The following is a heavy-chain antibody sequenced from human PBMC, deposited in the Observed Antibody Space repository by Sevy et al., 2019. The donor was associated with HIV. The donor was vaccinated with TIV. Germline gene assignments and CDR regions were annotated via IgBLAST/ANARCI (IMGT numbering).Heavy chain of an antibody. CDR3: TRTVAAGGDTYYYYYALDV. J-gene: IGHJ6*02. CDR2: IYYSGNA. D-gene: IGHD6-13*01. V-gene: IGHV4-39*01. CDR1: GDSISSSSYY. Sequence: SETLSLTCTVSGDSISSSSYYWGWIRQPPGKGLEWIGNIYYSGNAYYNPSLKSRVSMSVDTSNNQFSLNLSSVTAADTAVYYCTRTVAAGGDTYYYYYALDVWGQGTTVTVSS.